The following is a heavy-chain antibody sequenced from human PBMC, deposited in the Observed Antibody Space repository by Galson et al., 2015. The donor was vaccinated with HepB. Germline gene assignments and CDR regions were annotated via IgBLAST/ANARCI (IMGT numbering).Heavy chain of an antibody. CDR2: ISGYNGHT. D-gene: IGHD2-21*01. J-gene: IGHJ4*02. Sequence: SVTVSCKASGYSFRDFGISWVRQAPGQGLEWVGWISGYNGHTQYAQKLQDRVTLTRDTSTSVGYMELRSLRSDDTAVYYCVRGVFVKQWVICVVAEYFDFGGQGTLVTVSS. CDR1: GYSFRDFG. CDR3: VRGVFVKQWVICVVAEYFDF. V-gene: IGHV1-18*01.